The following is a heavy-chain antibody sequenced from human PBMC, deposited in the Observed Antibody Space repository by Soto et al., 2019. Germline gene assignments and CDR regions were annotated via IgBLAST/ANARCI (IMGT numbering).Heavy chain of an antibody. Sequence: ASVKVSCKASGGTFSSYTISWVRQAPGQGLEWMGRIIPNSGGTNYAQKFQGWVTMTRDTSISTAYMELSRLRSDDTAVYYCARGITIFGVVLSGWFDPWGQGTLVTVSS. D-gene: IGHD3-3*01. CDR1: GGTFSSYT. V-gene: IGHV1-2*04. J-gene: IGHJ5*02. CDR3: ARGITIFGVVLSGWFDP. CDR2: IIPNSGGT.